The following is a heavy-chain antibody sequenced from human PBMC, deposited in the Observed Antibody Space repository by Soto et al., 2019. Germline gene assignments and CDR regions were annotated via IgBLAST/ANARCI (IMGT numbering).Heavy chain of an antibody. CDR2: INHSGST. D-gene: IGHD2-2*02. CDR3: ARGHCSSTSCYKDHFDY. CDR1: GGSFSGYY. J-gene: IGHJ4*02. V-gene: IGHV4-34*01. Sequence: SETLSLTCAVYGGSFSGYYWSWIRQPPGKGLEWIGEINHSGSTNYNPSLKSRVTISVDTSKNQFSLKLSSVTAADTAVYYCARGHCSSTSCYKDHFDYWGQGTLVTVSS.